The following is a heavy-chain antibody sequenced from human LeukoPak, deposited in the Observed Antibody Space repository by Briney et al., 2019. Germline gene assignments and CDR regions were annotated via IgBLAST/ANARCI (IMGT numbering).Heavy chain of an antibody. V-gene: IGHV1-69*06. CDR3: ARALEMATIRRAFDI. J-gene: IGHJ3*02. Sequence: ASVKVSCKASGGTFSSYAISWVRQAPGQGLEWMGGIIPIFGTANYAQKFQGRVTITADKSTSTAYMELSSLRSEDTAVYYCARALEMATIRRAFDIWGQGTMVTVSS. CDR1: GGTFSSYA. CDR2: IIPIFGTA. D-gene: IGHD5-24*01.